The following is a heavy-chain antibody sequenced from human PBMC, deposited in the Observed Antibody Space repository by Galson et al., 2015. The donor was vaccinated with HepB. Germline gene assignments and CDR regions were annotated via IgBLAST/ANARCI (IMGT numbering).Heavy chain of an antibody. V-gene: IGHV3-66*02. CDR2: IYSGGST. Sequence: SLRLSCAASGFTVNNNYMSWVRQAPGKGLEWVSVIYSGGSTDTADSEKGRFTISRDNTKNTLYLPMNSLRTEDTAIYYCTSLPIRGVLDYWGQGTLVTVSS. CDR3: TSLPIRGVLDY. D-gene: IGHD3-10*01. CDR1: GFTVNNNY. J-gene: IGHJ4*02.